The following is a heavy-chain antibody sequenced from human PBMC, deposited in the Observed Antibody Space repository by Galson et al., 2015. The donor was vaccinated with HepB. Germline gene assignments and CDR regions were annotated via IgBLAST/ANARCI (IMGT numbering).Heavy chain of an antibody. J-gene: IGHJ6*02. V-gene: IGHV3-30*18. D-gene: IGHD3-10*01. CDR1: GFTFSSYG. CDR2: ISYDGSNK. CDR3: AKEAHYYAYAYYYGMDV. Sequence: SLRLSCAASGFTFSSYGMHWVRQAPGKGLEWVAVISYDGSNKYYADSVKGRFTISRDNSKNTLYLQMNSLRPDDTAVYYCAKEAHYYAYAYYYGMDVWGQGTTVTVSS.